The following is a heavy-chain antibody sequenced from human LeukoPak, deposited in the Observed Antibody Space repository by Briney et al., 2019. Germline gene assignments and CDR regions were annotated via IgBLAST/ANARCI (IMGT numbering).Heavy chain of an antibody. CDR1: GFSFGNFW. CDR2: MKGDASLI. CDR3: ARLFGGVTTFDY. D-gene: IGHD2-8*02. Sequence: GGSLRLSCAASGFSFGNFWMGWVRQAPGRGLQWVASMKGDASLIYYVDSVKGRFTISRDNARNSLYMQMNSLRVEDTAVYYCARLFGGVTTFDYWGQGALVTVSS. V-gene: IGHV3-7*01. J-gene: IGHJ4*02.